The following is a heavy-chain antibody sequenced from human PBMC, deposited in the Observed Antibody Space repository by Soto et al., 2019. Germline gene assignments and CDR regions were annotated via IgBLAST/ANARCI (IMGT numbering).Heavy chain of an antibody. CDR3: AREATVTTSGVDY. CDR1: GGSISSGGYY. CDR2: IYYSGST. Sequence: QVQLQESGPRLVKPSQTLSLTCTVSGGSISSGGYYWSWIRQHPGKGLEWIGYIYYSGSTNYNPSCKSRVTMSVDTSKNQFSLELRSVTAADTAVYYCAREATVTTSGVDYWGQGTLVTVSS. V-gene: IGHV4-31*03. J-gene: IGHJ4*02. D-gene: IGHD4-17*01.